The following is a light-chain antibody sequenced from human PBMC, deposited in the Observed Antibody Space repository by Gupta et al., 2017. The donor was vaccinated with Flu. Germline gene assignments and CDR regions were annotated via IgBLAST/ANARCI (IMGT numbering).Light chain of an antibody. CDR3: QQYNNWLT. J-gene: IGKJ4*01. CDR1: PSVSSN. CDR2: GAS. Sequence: IAITQSPATLSVSPGARATLSCRASPSVSSNLAWYQQKPGQAPRLLIYGASTRATGIPARFSGSGSGTEFTLTISSLQSEDFAVYYCQQYNNWLTFGGGTKVDIK. V-gene: IGKV3-15*01.